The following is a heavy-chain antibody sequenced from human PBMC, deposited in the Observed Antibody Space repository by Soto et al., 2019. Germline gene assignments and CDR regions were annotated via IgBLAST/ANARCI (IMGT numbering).Heavy chain of an antibody. J-gene: IGHJ4*02. D-gene: IGHD3-22*01. V-gene: IGHV3-9*01. CDR3: ANSGGYYYDSSGYYGY. Sequence: GGSLRLSCAASGFTFDDYAMHWVRQAPGKGLEWVSGISWNSGSIGYADSVKGRFTISRDNAKNSLYLQMNSLRAEDTALYYCANSGGYYYDSSGYYGYWGQGTLVTVSS. CDR2: ISWNSGSI. CDR1: GFTFDDYA.